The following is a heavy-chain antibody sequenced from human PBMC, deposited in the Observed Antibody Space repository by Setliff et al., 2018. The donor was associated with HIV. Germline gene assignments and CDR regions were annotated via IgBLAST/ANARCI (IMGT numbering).Heavy chain of an antibody. V-gene: IGHV3-48*01. CDR2: ISSSNSI. CDR3: ARDDYDISTGYYPD. Sequence: GGSLRLSCLASGFTFTGLTLTDYNMNWVRQAPGKGLEWVSYISSSNSIYYADSVRGRFTISRDNAKSSLYLQMTSLRAEDTAVYYCARDDYDISTGYYPDWGQGTLVTVSS. CDR1: GFTFTGLTLTDYN. J-gene: IGHJ4*02. D-gene: IGHD3-9*01.